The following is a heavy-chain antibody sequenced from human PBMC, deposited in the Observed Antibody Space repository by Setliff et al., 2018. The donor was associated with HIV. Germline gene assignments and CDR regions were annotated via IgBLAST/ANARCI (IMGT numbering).Heavy chain of an antibody. Sequence: SETLSLTCTVSGGSISSRSYYWGWIRQPPGKGLEWIGYIYYYSGSTYYNPSLKSRVTISVDTSKNQFSLKLSSVTAADTAVYYCARLEVRSFYGYRNSSDYWGQGTLVTVSS. CDR3: ARLEVRSFYGYRNSSDY. D-gene: IGHD5-18*01. CDR1: GGSISSRSYY. V-gene: IGHV4-39*01. J-gene: IGHJ4*02. CDR2: IYYYSGST.